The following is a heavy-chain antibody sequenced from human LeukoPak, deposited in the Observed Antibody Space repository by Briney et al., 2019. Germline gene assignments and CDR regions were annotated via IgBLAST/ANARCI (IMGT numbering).Heavy chain of an antibody. V-gene: IGHV4-39*01. CDR2: IYYSGST. D-gene: IGHD2-15*01. CDR1: GGSISSSSYY. CDR3: ARPHCSGGSCSDAFDI. Sequence: PSETLSLTCTVSGGSISSSSYYWGWIGQPPGKGLEWIGSIYYSGSTYYNPSLKSRVTISVDTSKNQFSLKLSSVTAADTAVYYCARPHCSGGSCSDAFDIWGQGTMVTVSS. J-gene: IGHJ3*02.